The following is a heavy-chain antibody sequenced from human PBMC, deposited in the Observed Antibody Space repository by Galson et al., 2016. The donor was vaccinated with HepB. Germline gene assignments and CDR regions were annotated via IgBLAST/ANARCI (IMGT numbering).Heavy chain of an antibody. CDR2: INPVFGTV. V-gene: IGHV1-69*06. CDR1: GGTFSSSYS. CDR3: ARDWKGYFDF. Sequence: SVKVSCKASGGTFSSSYSISWVRQAPGQGLEWIGGINPVFGTVNYAQNIQGRVTITAGSMELTSLRSEDTAVYYCARDWKGYFDFWGQGSLVTVSS. J-gene: IGHJ4*02. D-gene: IGHD2-15*01.